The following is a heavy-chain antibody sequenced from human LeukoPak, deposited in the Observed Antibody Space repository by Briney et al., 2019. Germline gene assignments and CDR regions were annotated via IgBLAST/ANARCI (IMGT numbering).Heavy chain of an antibody. V-gene: IGHV3-23*01. J-gene: IGHJ3*02. CDR2: ISGSGGST. D-gene: IGHD3-10*01. Sequence: PGGSLRLSCAASGFTFSSYAISWVRQAPGKGLEWVSAISGSGGSTYYADSVKGRFTISRDNSKNTLYLQMNSLRAEDTAVYYCAKDSMTYYYGSGTAFDIWGQGTMVTVSS. CDR3: AKDSMTYYYGSGTAFDI. CDR1: GFTFSSYA.